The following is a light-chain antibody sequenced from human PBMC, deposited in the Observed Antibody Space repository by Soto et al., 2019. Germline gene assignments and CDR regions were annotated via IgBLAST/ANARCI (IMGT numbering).Light chain of an antibody. CDR1: SSNIGAGYD. CDR2: GNS. CDR3: QSYDSSLSGHVV. Sequence: QSALTQPPSVSGAPGQRVTISCTRSSSNIGAGYDVHWYQQLPGTAPKLLIYGNSNRPSGVPDRFSGSKSGTSASLAITGLQAEDEADYYCQSYDSSLSGHVVFGGGTKLTVL. J-gene: IGLJ2*01. V-gene: IGLV1-40*01.